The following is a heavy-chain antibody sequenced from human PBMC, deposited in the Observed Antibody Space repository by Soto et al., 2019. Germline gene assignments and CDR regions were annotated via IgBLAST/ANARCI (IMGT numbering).Heavy chain of an antibody. J-gene: IGHJ4*02. CDR1: GFTFTSYA. CDR2: IGGVGSTT. CDR3: AKHLPLGYFFDY. D-gene: IGHD3-16*01. V-gene: IGHV3-23*01. Sequence: GGSLRLSCAASGFTFTSYAMAWVRQAPGKGLEWVSAIGGVGSTTYYADSVKGRFPISGDNSKNTLHLQMDGRRADDTAVYYCAKHLPLGYFFDYWGQGSLVTVSS.